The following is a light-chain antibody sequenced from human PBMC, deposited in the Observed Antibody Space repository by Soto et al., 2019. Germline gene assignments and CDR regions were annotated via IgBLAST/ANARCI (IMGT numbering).Light chain of an antibody. Sequence: EIVLTQSPGTLSLSPGERATLSCRASQSVISNYLTWYQHKPGQAPRLLIFGTSSRATGIPDRFSGSGSGTDFTLTISRLEPEDCAVYYCQQHGSSPYTFGQGTKLEIK. CDR2: GTS. J-gene: IGKJ2*01. V-gene: IGKV3-20*01. CDR3: QQHGSSPYT. CDR1: QSVISNY.